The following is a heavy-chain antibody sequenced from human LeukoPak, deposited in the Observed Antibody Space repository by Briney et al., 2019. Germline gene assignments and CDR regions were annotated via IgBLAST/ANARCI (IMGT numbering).Heavy chain of an antibody. J-gene: IGHJ5*02. Sequence: SETLSLTCTVSGGSISSSSYYWGWIRQHPGKGLEWIGYIYYSGSTYYNPSLKSRVTISVDTSKNQFSLKLSSVTAADTAVYYCARGLPAAIPVSWFDPWGQGTLVTVSS. CDR1: GGSISSSSYY. CDR3: ARGLPAAIPVSWFDP. V-gene: IGHV4-31*03. CDR2: IYYSGST. D-gene: IGHD2-2*02.